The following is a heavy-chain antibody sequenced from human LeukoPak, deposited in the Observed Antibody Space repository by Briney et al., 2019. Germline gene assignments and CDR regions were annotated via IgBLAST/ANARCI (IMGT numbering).Heavy chain of an antibody. Sequence: SVKVSCKASGGTFSSYAISWVRQAPGQGLEWMGGIIPIFGTANYAQKFQGKVTITADESTSTAYMELSSLRSEDTAVYYCASHYYGSGSYYYYYYYYMDVWGKGTTVTVSS. CDR3: ASHYYGSGSYYYYYYYYMDV. CDR2: IIPIFGTA. D-gene: IGHD3-10*01. CDR1: GGTFSSYA. J-gene: IGHJ6*03. V-gene: IGHV1-69*13.